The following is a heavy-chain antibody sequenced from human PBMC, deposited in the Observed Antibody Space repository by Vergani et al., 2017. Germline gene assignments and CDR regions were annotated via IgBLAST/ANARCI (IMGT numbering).Heavy chain of an antibody. CDR1: GYTFTAYY. D-gene: IGHD3-9*01. V-gene: IGHV1-46*03. Sequence: QVQLVQSGAEVGKPGASVKISCKASGYTFTAYYIHLVRHAPEQGLEWVGVISPDGFSTFYAQKFQGRVTITRDMSTSTVYVEVTSLSSDDTAVYYCAREPPLTGVFDYWGQGTLVTVSS. J-gene: IGHJ4*02. CDR2: ISPDGFST. CDR3: AREPPLTGVFDY.